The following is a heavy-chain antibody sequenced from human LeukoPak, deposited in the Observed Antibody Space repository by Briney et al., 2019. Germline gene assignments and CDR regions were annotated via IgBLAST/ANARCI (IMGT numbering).Heavy chain of an antibody. D-gene: IGHD3-3*01. J-gene: IGHJ3*02. V-gene: IGHV3-9*01. CDR3: AKDMRYYGAFDI. CDR1: GFTFSNYA. CDR2: ISWNSGSI. Sequence: GGSLRLSCAPSGFTFSNYAMNWVRQAPGKGLEWVSGISWNSGSIGYADSVKGRFTISRDNAKNSLYLQMNSLRAEDTALYYCAKDMRYYGAFDIWGQGTMVTVSS.